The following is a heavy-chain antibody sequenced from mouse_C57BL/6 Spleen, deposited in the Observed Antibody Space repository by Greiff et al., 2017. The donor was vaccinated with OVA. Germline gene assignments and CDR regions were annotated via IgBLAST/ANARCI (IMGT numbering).Heavy chain of an antibody. J-gene: IGHJ1*03. CDR2: INPNNGGT. CDR3: AHLTGDYWYFDV. D-gene: IGHD4-1*01. V-gene: IGHV1-18*01. CDR1: GYTFTDYN. Sequence: VQLQQSGPELVKPGASVKIPCKASGYTFTDYNMDWVKQSHGQSLEWIGDINPNNGGTIYNQKFKGKATLTVDKSSSTAYMELRSLTSEDTAVYYCAHLTGDYWYFDVWGTGTTVTVSS.